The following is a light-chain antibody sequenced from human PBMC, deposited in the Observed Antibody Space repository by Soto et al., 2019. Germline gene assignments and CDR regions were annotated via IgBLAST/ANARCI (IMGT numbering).Light chain of an antibody. CDR3: CSYAGSYNIYL. V-gene: IGLV2-14*01. CDR1: SSDVGAYNF. Sequence: QSALTQPASVSGSPGQSITISCTGSSSDVGAYNFVSWYQHHPGRAPKLILYEVTTRPSGVSSRFSGSKSGNTASLTISGLQAEDEGDYYCCSYAGSYNIYLFGTGTKVTVL. J-gene: IGLJ1*01. CDR2: EVT.